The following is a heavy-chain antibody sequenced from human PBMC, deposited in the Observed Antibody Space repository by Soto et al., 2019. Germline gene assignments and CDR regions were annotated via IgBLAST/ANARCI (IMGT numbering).Heavy chain of an antibody. Sequence: EVQLVESGGGLIQPGGSLRLSCAASGFTFSSNDMNWVRQAPGKGLEWVSLIYSGGSTYYADSVKGRFTIPRYNSKNTLYLQMSSLRAAATAVYYCATRPLLPGAPWGQGTMVTVSS. D-gene: IGHD2-15*01. J-gene: IGHJ3*01. V-gene: IGHV3-53*01. CDR2: IYSGGST. CDR1: GFTFSSND. CDR3: ATRPLLPGAP.